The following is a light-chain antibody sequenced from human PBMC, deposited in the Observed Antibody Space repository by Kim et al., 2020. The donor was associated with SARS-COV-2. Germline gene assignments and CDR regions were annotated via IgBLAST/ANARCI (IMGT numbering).Light chain of an antibody. CDR2: GAS. Sequence: EIVMTQSPATLSLSPGERATLSCRASQSVSKLAWYQHRPGQAPRLLLYGASTRATGIPARFSGSGSGTEFTLNISSLQSEDFAVYYWQQYNIWRTFGQGTKVEIK. CDR3: QQYNIWRT. V-gene: IGKV3-15*01. CDR1: QSVSK. J-gene: IGKJ1*01.